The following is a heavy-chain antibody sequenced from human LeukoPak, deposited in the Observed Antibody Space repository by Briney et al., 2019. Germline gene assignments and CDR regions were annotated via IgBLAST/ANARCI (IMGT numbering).Heavy chain of an antibody. CDR1: GFTFSSYG. CDR2: ISYDGSNK. Sequence: RPGRSLRLSCAASGFTFSSYGMHWVRQAPGKGLEWVAVISYDGSNKYYADSVKGRFTISRDNSKNTLYLQMNSLRAEDTAVYYCARVSPNTVTTLQYFDYWGQGTLVTVSS. CDR3: ARVSPNTVTTLQYFDY. J-gene: IGHJ4*02. D-gene: IGHD4-17*01. V-gene: IGHV3-30*03.